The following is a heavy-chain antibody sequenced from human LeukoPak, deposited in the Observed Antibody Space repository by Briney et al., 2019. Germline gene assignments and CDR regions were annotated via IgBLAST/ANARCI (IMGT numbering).Heavy chain of an antibody. CDR1: GASISSYY. Sequence: ASETLSLTCTVSGASISSYYWSWIRQPPGKGLEWIGYIYYSGSTNYNPSLKSRVTISIDTSKNQFSLKLSSVTAADTAVYFCARALGGGSIGYWGQGTLVTVSS. CDR3: ARALGGGSIGY. D-gene: IGHD1-26*01. CDR2: IYYSGST. J-gene: IGHJ4*02. V-gene: IGHV4-59*01.